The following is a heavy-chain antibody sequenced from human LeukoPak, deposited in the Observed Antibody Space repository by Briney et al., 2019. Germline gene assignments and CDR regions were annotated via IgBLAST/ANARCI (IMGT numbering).Heavy chain of an antibody. CDR2: INHSGST. CDR1: GGSFSGYY. CDR3: AREWSGDLAPY. Sequence: PSETLSLTCAVYGGSFSGYYWSWIRQPPGKGLEWIGEINHSGSTNYNPSLKSRVTISVDTSKNQFSLKLSSVTAADTAVYYCAREWSGDLAPYWGQGTLVTVSS. J-gene: IGHJ4*02. D-gene: IGHD3-10*01. V-gene: IGHV4-34*01.